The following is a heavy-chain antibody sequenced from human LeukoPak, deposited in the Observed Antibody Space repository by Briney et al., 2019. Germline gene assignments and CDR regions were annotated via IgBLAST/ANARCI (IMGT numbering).Heavy chain of an antibody. CDR2: IYPGDSDT. V-gene: IGHV5-51*01. Sequence: GESLKISCKGSGYSFTSYWIGWVRQMPGKGLEWMGIIYPGDSDTRYSPSFQGQVTISVDKSISTAYLQWSSLKASDTAMYYCARHRYSSSRTNWFDPWGQGTLVTVSS. D-gene: IGHD6-13*01. J-gene: IGHJ5*02. CDR1: GYSFTSYW. CDR3: ARHRYSSSRTNWFDP.